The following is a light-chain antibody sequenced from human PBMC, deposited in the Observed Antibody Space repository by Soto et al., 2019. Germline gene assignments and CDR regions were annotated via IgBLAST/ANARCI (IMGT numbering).Light chain of an antibody. CDR1: QSVSNP. Sequence: EIVMTQSPATLSVSTGERATLSSRASQSVSNPLAWYQQKPGQAHSLLIYGASTRAIGIPARFSGSGSGTEFTLTIISLQSEDFAVYYCQQYNNWPPRTFGQGTKLEIK. CDR3: QQYNNWPPRT. V-gene: IGKV3-15*01. CDR2: GAS. J-gene: IGKJ2*01.